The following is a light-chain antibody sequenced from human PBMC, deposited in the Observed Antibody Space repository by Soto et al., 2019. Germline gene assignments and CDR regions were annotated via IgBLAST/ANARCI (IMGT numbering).Light chain of an antibody. V-gene: IGLV1-47*01. Sequence: QSVLTQPPSASGTPGQRVTIACSGSSSNIGSNFVYWYQQVPGTAPKLLIYMNNQRPSGVPDRFSGSKSGTSASLAISGLRSDDEAEYYCAAWDDSLSGPVFGGGTKVTVL. CDR3: AAWDDSLSGPV. CDR1: SSNIGSNF. J-gene: IGLJ2*01. CDR2: MNN.